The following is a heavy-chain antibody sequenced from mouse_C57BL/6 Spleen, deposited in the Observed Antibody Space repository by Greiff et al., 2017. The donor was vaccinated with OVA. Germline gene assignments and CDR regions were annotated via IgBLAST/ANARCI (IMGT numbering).Heavy chain of an antibody. CDR3: VYSNSVAY. J-gene: IGHJ3*01. D-gene: IGHD2-5*01. CDR1: GYTFTDYY. Sequence: VQRVESGAELVRPGASVKLSCKASGYTFTDYYINWVKQRPGQGLEWIARIYPGSGNTYYNEKFKGKATLTAEKSSSTAYMQLSSLTSEDSAVYFCVYSNSVAYWGQGTLVTVSA. V-gene: IGHV1-76*01. CDR2: IYPGSGNT.